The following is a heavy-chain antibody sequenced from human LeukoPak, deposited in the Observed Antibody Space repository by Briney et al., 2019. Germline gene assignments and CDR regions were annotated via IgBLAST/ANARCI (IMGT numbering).Heavy chain of an antibody. J-gene: IGHJ3*02. CDR1: GCTFKSYT. V-gene: IGHV3-21*04. CDR3: AKDMSIAVAGRDAFDI. Sequence: GGSLRLSCAASGCTFKSYTMNWVRQAPGKGLEWVSSSDSSSGYIYYADSVKGRFTISRDNAKNSLYLQMNSLRAEDSALYYCAKDMSIAVAGRDAFDIWGQGTMVTVSS. D-gene: IGHD6-19*01. CDR2: SDSSSGYI.